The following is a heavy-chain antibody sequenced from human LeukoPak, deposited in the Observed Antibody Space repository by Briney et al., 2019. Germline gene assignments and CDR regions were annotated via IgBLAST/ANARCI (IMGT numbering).Heavy chain of an antibody. CDR3: ARHAGGNYREPSDY. V-gene: IGHV4-59*08. J-gene: IGHJ4*02. Sequence: KTSETLSLTCTVSGGSISSYYWSWIRQPPGKGLEWIGYIYYSGSTNYNPSLKSRVTISLDTSKNQFSLKLSSVTAADTAVYYCARHAGGNYREPSDYWGQGTLVTVSS. CDR1: GGSISSYY. D-gene: IGHD1-26*01. CDR2: IYYSGST.